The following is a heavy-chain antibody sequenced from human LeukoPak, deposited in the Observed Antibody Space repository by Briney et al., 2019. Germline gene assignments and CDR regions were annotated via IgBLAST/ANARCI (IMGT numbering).Heavy chain of an antibody. J-gene: IGHJ4*02. CDR2: ISSSSSYI. Sequence: GGSLRLSCAASGFTFSSYSMNWVRQAPGKGLEWVSSISSSSSYIYYADSVKGRFTISRDNAKNSLYLQMNSLRAEDTAVYYCARDGNVVTDTGYFDYWGQGTLVTVSS. CDR3: ARDGNVVTDTGYFDY. V-gene: IGHV3-21*01. D-gene: IGHD3-22*01. CDR1: GFTFSSYS.